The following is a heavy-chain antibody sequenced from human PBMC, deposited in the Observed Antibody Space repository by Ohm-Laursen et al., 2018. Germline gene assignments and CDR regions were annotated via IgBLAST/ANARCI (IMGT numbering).Heavy chain of an antibody. CDR2: ITSGGGII. J-gene: IGHJ6*02. Sequence: GSLRLSCAASGFTFIDYDMSWIRQTPGKGLEWLSYITSGGGIIYSADSVKGRFTISRDNDEDTLYLQMNSLRAEDTAIYYCARHDSSDSPSHYYYYTMDVWGQGTTVTVS. D-gene: IGHD3-22*01. CDR3: ARHDSSDSPSHYYYYTMDV. CDR1: GFTFIDYD. V-gene: IGHV3-11*01.